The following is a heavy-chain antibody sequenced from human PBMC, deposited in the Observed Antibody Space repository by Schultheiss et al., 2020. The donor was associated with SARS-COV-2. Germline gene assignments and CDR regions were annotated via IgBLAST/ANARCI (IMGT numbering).Heavy chain of an antibody. J-gene: IGHJ4*02. V-gene: IGHV3-74*01. CDR2: INSNGGST. CDR3: ARDYYGDYFFDY. D-gene: IGHD4-17*01. Sequence: GESLKISCSASGFTFSNYWMHWARQVPGKGLVWVSRINSNGGSTSYADSVKGRFAISRDNAKNTLYLQMNSLRDEDTAVYYCARDYYGDYFFDYWGQGTLVTVSS. CDR1: GFTFSNYW.